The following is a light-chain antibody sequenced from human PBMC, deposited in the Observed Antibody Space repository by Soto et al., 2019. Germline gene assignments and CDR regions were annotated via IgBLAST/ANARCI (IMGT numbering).Light chain of an antibody. J-gene: IGKJ3*01. CDR2: GAT. CDR3: QQYGSSSFT. Sequence: EIVLTQSPGTLSLSPGERATLSCRASQNVSSSYLAWYQQKPGQAPRLLIYGATSRATGIPDRFSGSGSGTDFTLTISRLEPEDFAVYYCQQYGSSSFTFGPGTKVDFK. V-gene: IGKV3-20*01. CDR1: QNVSSSY.